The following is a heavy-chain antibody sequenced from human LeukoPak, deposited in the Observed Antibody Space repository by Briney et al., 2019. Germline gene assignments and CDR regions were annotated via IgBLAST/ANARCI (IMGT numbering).Heavy chain of an antibody. CDR1: GFTFSSYG. D-gene: IGHD6-13*01. J-gene: IGHJ6*03. Sequence: GGSLRLSCAASGFTFSSYGMHWVRQAPGKGLEWVAFIRYDGSNKYYADSVKGRFTISRDNSKNTLYLQMNSLRAEDTAVYYCAKDGPLAAAGTYYYMDVWGKGTTVTVSS. CDR3: AKDGPLAAAGTYYYMDV. CDR2: IRYDGSNK. V-gene: IGHV3-30*02.